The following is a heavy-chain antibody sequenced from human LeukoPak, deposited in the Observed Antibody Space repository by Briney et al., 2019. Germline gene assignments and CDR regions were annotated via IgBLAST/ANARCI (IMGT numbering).Heavy chain of an antibody. V-gene: IGHV3-23*01. CDR2: ISGSGGST. CDR1: GFTFSSYA. J-gene: IGHJ5*02. CDR3: AKFSVAPGIAVAGPFDP. Sequence: GGSLRLSCAASGFTFSSYAMSWVRQAPGKGLEWVSAISGSGGSTYYADSVKGRFTISRDNPKNTLYLRMNSLRAEDTAVYYCAKFSVAPGIAVAGPFDPWGQGTLVTVSS. D-gene: IGHD6-19*01.